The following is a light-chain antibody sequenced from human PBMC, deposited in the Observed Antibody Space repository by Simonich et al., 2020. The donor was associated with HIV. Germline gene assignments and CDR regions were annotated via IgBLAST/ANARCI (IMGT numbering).Light chain of an antibody. Sequence: DIQMTQSPSTLSASVGDRVIITCRASQGMSSWLAWYQQKPGKAPKLLIYKTSTLESGVPSRFSGSGSGTEFTLTISSLQPDDFATYYCQHYDNYLYTFGQGTKLEI. CDR3: QHYDNYLYT. J-gene: IGKJ2*01. CDR1: QGMSSW. CDR2: KTS. V-gene: IGKV1-5*03.